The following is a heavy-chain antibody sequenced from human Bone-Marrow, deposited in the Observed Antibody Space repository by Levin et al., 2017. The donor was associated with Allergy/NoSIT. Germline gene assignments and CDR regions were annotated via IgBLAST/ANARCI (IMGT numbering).Heavy chain of an antibody. Sequence: PGGSLRLSCKGSGNDFNIYWLAWVRQMPGKGLEWMGLIYPSDSDTKYSPSVQGQVTISADKSINTAYLQWSSLKASDTAIYYCARQVTTVTVVGDAFDLWGQGTVVTVSS. CDR2: IYPSDSDT. D-gene: IGHD4-17*01. CDR3: ARQVTTVTVVGDAFDL. CDR1: GNDFNIYW. J-gene: IGHJ3*01. V-gene: IGHV5-51*01.